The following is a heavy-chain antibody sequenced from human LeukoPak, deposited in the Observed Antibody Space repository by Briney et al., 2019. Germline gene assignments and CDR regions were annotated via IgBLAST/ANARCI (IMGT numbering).Heavy chain of an antibody. Sequence: GGSLRLSCAASGFTFSSYWMSWVRQAPGKGLEWVANIKEDGSEKFYVDSVKGRFTISRDNAKNSLYLQVNSLRAEDTAVYYCARVSHCSSTSCYDYWGQGTLVTVSS. J-gene: IGHJ4*02. D-gene: IGHD2-2*01. CDR2: IKEDGSEK. CDR1: GFTFSSYW. CDR3: ARVSHCSSTSCYDY. V-gene: IGHV3-7*04.